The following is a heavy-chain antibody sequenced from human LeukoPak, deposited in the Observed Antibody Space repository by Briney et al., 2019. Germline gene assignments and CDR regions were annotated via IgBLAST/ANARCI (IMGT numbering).Heavy chain of an antibody. CDR3: AKAGHYGSGSYYSDY. J-gene: IGHJ4*02. CDR2: IYSGGST. D-gene: IGHD3-10*01. CDR1: GFTFSSYS. Sequence: GGSLRLSCAASGFTFSSYSVNWVRQAPGKGLEWVSVIYSGGSTYYADSVKGRFTISRDNSKNTLYLQMSSLRAGDTAVYYCAKAGHYGSGSYYSDYWGRGTLVTVSP. V-gene: IGHV3-53*01.